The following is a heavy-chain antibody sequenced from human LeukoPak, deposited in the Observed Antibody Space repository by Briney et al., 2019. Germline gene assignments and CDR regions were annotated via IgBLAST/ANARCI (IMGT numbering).Heavy chain of an antibody. CDR1: RGSFSSYA. D-gene: IGHD2-2*01. CDR3: ARARRGEYQLLHFDY. CDR2: TIPIFGTA. J-gene: IGHJ4*02. V-gene: IGHV1-69*01. Sequence: SVKLSRKASRGSFSSYATSGVRRASGQGLEWMGGTIPIFGTANYAQKFQGRVTITADESTSTAYIELSSVRSEDTAVYYCARARRGEYQLLHFDYWGQGTLVTVSS.